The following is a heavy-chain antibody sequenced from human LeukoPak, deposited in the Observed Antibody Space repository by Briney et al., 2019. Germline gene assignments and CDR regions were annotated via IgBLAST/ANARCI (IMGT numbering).Heavy chain of an antibody. CDR2: ISGSGTST. CDR3: AKGQQWSKNHFDC. D-gene: IGHD6-19*01. J-gene: IGHJ4*02. Sequence: PGGSLRLSCAVSGFTFTTYAMTWVRQAPGKGVEWVSAISGSGTSTYYADSVKGRFTIPRDNSKNTLYLQMASLRAEDTAVYYCAKGQQWSKNHFDCWGQGTLVTVSS. V-gene: IGHV3-23*01. CDR1: GFTFTTYA.